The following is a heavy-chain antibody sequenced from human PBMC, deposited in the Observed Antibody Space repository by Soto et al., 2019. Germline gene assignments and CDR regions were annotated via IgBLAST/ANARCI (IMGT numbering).Heavy chain of an antibody. D-gene: IGHD2-8*01. J-gene: IGHJ4*02. V-gene: IGHV3-30*03. Sequence: QVQLVESGGGVVQPGRSLRLSCAASGFTFSSYGMHWVRQAPGKGLEWVAVISYDGSNKYYADSVKGRFTISRDKSKNPLYMQMNSVRAEYTAVYYCATSCGVFDYWGQVTLGTVSS. CDR1: GFTFSSYG. CDR3: ATSCGVFDY. CDR2: ISYDGSNK.